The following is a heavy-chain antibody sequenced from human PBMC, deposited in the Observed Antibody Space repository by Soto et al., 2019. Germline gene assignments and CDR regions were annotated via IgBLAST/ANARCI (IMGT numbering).Heavy chain of an antibody. D-gene: IGHD2-21*02. CDR2: VYSGGST. Sequence: EVQLVESGGGLVQPGGSLRLSCVGSGVTATANYMNWVRQAPEKRPEWVAVVYSGGSTYYADSVKGRFTISRHDSEHTLYLQMDSLRPEATAMYYCARANDFNAFDLWGQGTMVTVSS. V-gene: IGHV3-53*04. CDR1: GVTATANY. J-gene: IGHJ3*01. CDR3: ARANDFNAFDL.